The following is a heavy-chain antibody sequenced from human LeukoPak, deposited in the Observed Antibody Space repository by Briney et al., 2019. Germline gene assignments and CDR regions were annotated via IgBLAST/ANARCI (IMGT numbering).Heavy chain of an antibody. CDR1: GGSISSSSYY. V-gene: IGHV4-39*07. D-gene: IGHD3-16*02. CDR3: ARGFHYDYVWGSYRLDY. CDR2: IYHSGST. J-gene: IGHJ4*02. Sequence: SETLSLTCTVSGGSISSSSYYWGWIRQPPWKGLEWIGSIYHSGSTNYNPSLKSRVTISVDTSKNQFSLKLSSVTAADTAVYYCARGFHYDYVWGSYRLDYWGQGTLVTVSS.